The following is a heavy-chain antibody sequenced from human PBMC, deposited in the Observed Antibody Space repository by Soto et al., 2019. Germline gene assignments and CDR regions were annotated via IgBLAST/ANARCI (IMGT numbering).Heavy chain of an antibody. Sequence: QVQLVQSGAEVETPGASVKVSCKASGYTFTDFYMHWLRQGPGQGLEWLGWIKPSTGDTNYAPKFQARVTMTRDTSINTTCMELGRLISDDTAVYYCARSLGQTYSSYVGYSDYWGQGTLVTVSS. CDR3: ARSLGQTYSSYVGYSDY. J-gene: IGHJ4*02. CDR2: IKPSTGDT. CDR1: GYTFTDFY. V-gene: IGHV1-2*02. D-gene: IGHD4-4*01.